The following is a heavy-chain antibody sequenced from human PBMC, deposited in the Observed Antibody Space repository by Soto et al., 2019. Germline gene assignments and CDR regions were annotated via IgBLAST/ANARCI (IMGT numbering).Heavy chain of an antibody. V-gene: IGHV2-70*01. CDR1: GFSLSTSGMC. J-gene: IGHJ4*02. Sequence: SGPTLVNPTQTLTLTCTFSGFSLSTSGMCVSWIRQPPGKALEWLALIDWDDDKYYSTSLKTRLTISKDTSKNQVVLTMTNMDPVDTATYYCARVHRDILTGYSDHFDYWGQGTLVTVSS. D-gene: IGHD3-9*01. CDR2: IDWDDDK. CDR3: ARVHRDILTGYSDHFDY.